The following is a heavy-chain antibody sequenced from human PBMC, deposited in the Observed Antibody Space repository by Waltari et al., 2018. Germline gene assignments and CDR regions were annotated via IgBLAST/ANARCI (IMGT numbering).Heavy chain of an antibody. CDR3: AKYSGYDFDY. D-gene: IGHD5-12*01. J-gene: IGHJ4*02. Sequence: QVQLQESGPGLVKPSETLSLTCTVSGYSISSGYYWGGIRQPPGKGLEWIGSIYHSGSTYYHPPLKSRVTISVDTSKNQFSLKLSSMTAADTAVYYCAKYSGYDFDYWGQGTLVTVSS. CDR1: GYSISSGYY. V-gene: IGHV4-38-2*02. CDR2: IYHSGST.